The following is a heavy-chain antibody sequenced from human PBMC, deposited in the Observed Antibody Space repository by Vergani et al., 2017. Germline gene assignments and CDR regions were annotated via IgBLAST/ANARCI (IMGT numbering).Heavy chain of an antibody. J-gene: IGHJ6*02. CDR2: IRPYTGHT. Sequence: QVQLVQSGAELKKPGASVSVSCKGSSHTFQTYGISWVRQAPGKGLEWMAWIRPYTGHTIYAQKFQDRVTMTADTSTNTAYMERRSLRSDDTAVYYCARDPDIVVVPAAPYYYYYYGMDVWGQGTTVTVSS. V-gene: IGHV1-18*01. D-gene: IGHD2-2*01. CDR1: SHTFQTYG. CDR3: ARDPDIVVVPAAPYYYYYYGMDV.